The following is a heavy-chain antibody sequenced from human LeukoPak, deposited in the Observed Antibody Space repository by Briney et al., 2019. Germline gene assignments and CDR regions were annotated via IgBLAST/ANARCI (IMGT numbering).Heavy chain of an antibody. D-gene: IGHD4-17*01. V-gene: IGHV3-23*01. CDR1: GFTFSSYA. CDR2: VSGNGGST. CDR3: VKDLISGDYGDYGFSFDY. J-gene: IGHJ4*02. Sequence: PGGSLRLSCAASGFTFSSYAMSWVRQAPGKGLEWVSTVSGNGGSTYYTGSVKGRFTISRDNSKNTLYLHMNSLRAEDTAVYYCVKDLISGDYGDYGFSFDYWGQGTLVTVSS.